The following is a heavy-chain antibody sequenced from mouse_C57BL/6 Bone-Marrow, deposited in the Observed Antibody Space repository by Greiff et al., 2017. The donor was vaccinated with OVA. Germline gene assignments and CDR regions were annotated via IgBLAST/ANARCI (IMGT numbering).Heavy chain of an antibody. V-gene: IGHV1-7*01. J-gene: IGHJ2*01. CDR3: ARSRNPLLYYFDY. CDR1: GYTFTSYW. D-gene: IGHD2-10*01. CDR2: INPSSGYT. Sequence: QVQLQQSGAELAKPGASVKLSCKASGYTFTSYWMHWVKQRPGQGLEWIGYINPSSGYTKYNQKFKDKATLTADKSSSTAYMQLSSLTYEDSAVYYGARSRNPLLYYFDYWGQGTTLTVSS.